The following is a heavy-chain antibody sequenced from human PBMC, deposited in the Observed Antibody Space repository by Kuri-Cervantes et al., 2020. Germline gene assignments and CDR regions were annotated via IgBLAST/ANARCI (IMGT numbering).Heavy chain of an antibody. CDR3: ARADYYGSGVDV. Sequence: ASVKVSCKASGGTFSSYAISWVRQAPGQGLEWMGWINAGNGNTKYSQKFQGRVTITRDTSASTAYMELSSLRSEDTAVYYCARADYYGSGVDVWGQGTTVTVSS. CDR2: INAGNGNT. J-gene: IGHJ6*02. V-gene: IGHV1-3*01. D-gene: IGHD3-10*01. CDR1: GGTFSSYA.